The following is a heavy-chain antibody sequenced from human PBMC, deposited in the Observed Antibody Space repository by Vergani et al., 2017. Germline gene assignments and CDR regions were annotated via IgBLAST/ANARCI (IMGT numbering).Heavy chain of an antibody. J-gene: IGHJ4*02. CDR1: GGPISSYY. CDR2: IYYSGST. CDR3: AAGDDYSNAR. D-gene: IGHD4-11*01. V-gene: IGHV4-59*01. Sequence: QVQLQESGPGLVKPSETLSLPCTVSGGPISSYYWSWIRQPPGKGLGWIGYIYYSGSTNYNPSLKSRVTTSVDTSKNQCSLKLSSVTSADTAVYYCAAGDDYSNARWGQGTLVTVSS.